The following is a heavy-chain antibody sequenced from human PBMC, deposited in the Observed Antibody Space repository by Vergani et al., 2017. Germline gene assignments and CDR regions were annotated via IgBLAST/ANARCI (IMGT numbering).Heavy chain of an antibody. CDR1: GFTFSSYG. CDR3: TRGYGSTSSCLFDY. J-gene: IGHJ4*02. V-gene: IGHV3-33*01. CDR2: IWYDGSNK. D-gene: IGHD2-2*01. Sequence: QVQLVESGGGVVQPGRSLRLSCAASGFTFSSYGMHWVRQAPGKGLHWVAVIWYDGSNKYYTDSVKGRFTISRDNYKNTLYLQMNSLRAEDTAVYYCTRGYGSTSSCLFDYWGQGTLVTVSS.